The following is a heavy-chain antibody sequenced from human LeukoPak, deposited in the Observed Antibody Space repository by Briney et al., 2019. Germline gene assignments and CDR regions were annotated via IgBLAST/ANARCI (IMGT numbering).Heavy chain of an antibody. D-gene: IGHD3-9*01. CDR2: IYTSGST. CDR3: AITILTGYYNGYYYYGMDV. J-gene: IGHJ6*02. CDR1: GGSISSYY. V-gene: IGHV4-4*07. Sequence: SETLSLTCTVSGGSISSYYWSWIRQPAGKGLEWIGRIYTSGSTNYNPSLKSRVTMSADTSKNQFSLKLSSVTAADTAVYYCAITILTGYYNGYYYYGMDVWGQGTTVTVSS.